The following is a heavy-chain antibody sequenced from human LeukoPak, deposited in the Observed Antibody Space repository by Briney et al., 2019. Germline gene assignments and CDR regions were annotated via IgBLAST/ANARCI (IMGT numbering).Heavy chain of an antibody. Sequence: GGSLRLSCAASGFTFTNYGMNWVRQAPGKGLEWVSGISGSGGSTFYADSVKGRFTIARDNSKNTLYLQMNSLRAEDTAVYYCARLIAVADQYYFDYWGQGTLVTVSS. V-gene: IGHV3-23*01. CDR2: ISGSGGST. CDR3: ARLIAVADQYYFDY. J-gene: IGHJ4*02. D-gene: IGHD6-19*01. CDR1: GFTFTNYG.